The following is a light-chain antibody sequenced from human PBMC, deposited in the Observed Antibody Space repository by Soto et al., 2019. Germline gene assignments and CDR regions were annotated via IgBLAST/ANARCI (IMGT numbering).Light chain of an antibody. CDR3: QQYGSSPRT. V-gene: IGKV3-20*01. Sequence: ELVLTQSPGTLSLSPGERATLSCRASQSVSSSYLAWYQQKPGQAPRLLIYDASSRSTGIPDRFSGSGSGTDFTLTISRLEPEDFAVYYWQQYGSSPRTFGQGTKVESK. CDR1: QSVSSSY. J-gene: IGKJ1*01. CDR2: DAS.